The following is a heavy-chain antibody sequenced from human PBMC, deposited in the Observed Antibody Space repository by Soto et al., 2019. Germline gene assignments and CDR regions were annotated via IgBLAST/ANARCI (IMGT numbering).Heavy chain of an antibody. CDR3: ARNLPAGNPMQFDT. D-gene: IGHD6-13*01. CDR1: GFIFSDYE. J-gene: IGHJ4*02. Sequence: PGGSLRLSGAASGFIFSDYEMNWVRQAPGKGLEWVSFIGKSGYPIYYTDSVKGRFTMSRDNAKYSLTLQMNSLRDEDTAVYYCARNLPAGNPMQFDTWGQGALVTVSS. V-gene: IGHV3-48*03. CDR2: IGKSGYPI.